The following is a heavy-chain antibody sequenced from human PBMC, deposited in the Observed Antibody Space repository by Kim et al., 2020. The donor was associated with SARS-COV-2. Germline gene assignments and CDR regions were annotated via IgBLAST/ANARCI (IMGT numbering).Heavy chain of an antibody. V-gene: IGHV4-28*01. Sequence: FYHPSLKSRVTMSVDTSKNQLSLRLRSVTAADTAVYYCARISGGYYDVDCWGQGTLVTVSS. J-gene: IGHJ4*02. D-gene: IGHD3-22*01. CDR3: ARISGGYYDVDC.